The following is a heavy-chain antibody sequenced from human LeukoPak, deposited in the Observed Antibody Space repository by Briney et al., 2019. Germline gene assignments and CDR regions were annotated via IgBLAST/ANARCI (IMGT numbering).Heavy chain of an antibody. V-gene: IGHV3-74*01. CDR2: MNGDGGTT. D-gene: IGHD3-10*01. Sequence: GGSLRLSCAGSGFTFSSSWLHWVRQAPGGGLVWLSRMNGDGGTTNYADSVKGRFTISRDNAKNTLYLQMNSLTVEDTAVYYCSRAGGFRFDYWGQGTLVTVSS. CDR1: GFTFSSSW. CDR3: SRAGGFRFDY. J-gene: IGHJ4*02.